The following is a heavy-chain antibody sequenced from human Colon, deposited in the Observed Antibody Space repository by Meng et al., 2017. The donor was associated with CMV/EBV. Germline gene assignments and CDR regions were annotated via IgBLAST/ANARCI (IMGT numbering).Heavy chain of an antibody. CDR1: GYTFITYY. CDR2: MLPKTGAL. D-gene: IGHD1-1*01. J-gene: IGHJ4*02. V-gene: IGHV1-2*02. Sequence: QMMHSGDAVQKHGASLNGSCKDSGYTFITYYLHWVRQAPGQGLEWVGCMLPKTGALDFAQKFRCRITLTTDTSITTAYMELSGLTSDDTAVYYCIRENWYYDYWGLGTLVTVSS. CDR3: IRENWYYDY.